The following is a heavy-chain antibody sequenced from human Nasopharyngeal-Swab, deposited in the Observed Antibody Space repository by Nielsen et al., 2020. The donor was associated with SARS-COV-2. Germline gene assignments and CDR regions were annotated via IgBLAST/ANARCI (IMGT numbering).Heavy chain of an antibody. CDR2: ISWNSGSI. V-gene: IGHV3-9*01. J-gene: IGHJ6*03. Sequence: GGSLRLSCAASGFTFDDYAMHWVRQAPGKGLEWVSGISWNSGSIGYADSVKGRFTISRDNAKNSLYLQMNSLRAEDTALYYCAKDMSPNTYYYYYMDVWGKGTTVTVSS. CDR3: AKDMSPNTYYYYYMDV. CDR1: GFTFDDYA.